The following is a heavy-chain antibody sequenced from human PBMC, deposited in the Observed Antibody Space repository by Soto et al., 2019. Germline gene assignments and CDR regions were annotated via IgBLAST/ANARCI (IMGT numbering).Heavy chain of an antibody. CDR2: IGGTGNT. Sequence: EVQLLESGGGLIQPGESLRLSCAASGFTFSTYAMSWVRQAPGKGLEWVSTIGGTGNTYYAGSVKGRFTISRDTSKSTLYLQMNGLRAEDTAVYYCANMRTWDGGPTKWYYMDVWGKGTAVTVSS. V-gene: IGHV3-23*01. CDR3: ANMRTWDGGPTKWYYMDV. J-gene: IGHJ6*03. D-gene: IGHD1-26*01. CDR1: GFTFSTYA.